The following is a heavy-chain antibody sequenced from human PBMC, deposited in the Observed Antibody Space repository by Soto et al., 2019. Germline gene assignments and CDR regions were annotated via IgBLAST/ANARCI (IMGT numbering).Heavy chain of an antibody. CDR1: GFTFKTYT. V-gene: IGHV3-21*01. J-gene: IGHJ4*02. CDR3: AREDYFDTSAYLDFDS. Sequence: PGGSLRLSCAVSGFTFKTYTMNWVRQPPGKGLEWVSSISNSGSHTYYAESVKGRFTISRDNAKNSLRLQMNSLRAEDTFVYYCAREDYFDTSAYLDFDSWGRGTLVTVSS. D-gene: IGHD3-22*01. CDR2: ISNSGSHT.